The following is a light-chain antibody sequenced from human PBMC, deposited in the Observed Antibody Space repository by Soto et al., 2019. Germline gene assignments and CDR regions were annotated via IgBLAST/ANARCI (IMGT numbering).Light chain of an antibody. V-gene: IGKV1-12*01. CDR2: KAS. CDR3: HQYYSPPFA. CDR1: QGISSW. J-gene: IGKJ3*01. Sequence: DIQMTQSPSSVSASVGDRVTITCRASQGISSWLAWFQQKPGTAPNLLIYKASTLQSGVPSRFSGSGSGTDFTLSITNLQAEDVAVYYCHQYYSPPFAFGPGTKVHL.